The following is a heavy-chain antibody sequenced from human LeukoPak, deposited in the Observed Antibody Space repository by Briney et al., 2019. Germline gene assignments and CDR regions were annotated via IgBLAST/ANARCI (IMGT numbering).Heavy chain of an antibody. Sequence: SETLSLTCTVSSGSISTSNYYWGLVRQPPGKALEWIGNIFYSGSTYYNPSLKSRVTISVDTSKNQFSLKLSSVTAADTAVYYCARGARGDTGMVTVGSLYDYWGQGTLVTVSS. CDR2: IFYSGST. J-gene: IGHJ4*02. CDR1: SGSISTSNYY. D-gene: IGHD5-18*01. V-gene: IGHV4-39*07. CDR3: ARGARGDTGMVTVGSLYDY.